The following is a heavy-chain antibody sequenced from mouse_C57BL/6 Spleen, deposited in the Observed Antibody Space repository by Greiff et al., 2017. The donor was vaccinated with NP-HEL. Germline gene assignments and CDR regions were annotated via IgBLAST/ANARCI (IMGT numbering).Heavy chain of an antibody. CDR3: ARRGAGGTTAWFAY. D-gene: IGHD3-3*01. CDR1: GYSFTGYY. Sequence: VQLQQSGPGLVKPGASVKISCKASGYSFTGYYMNWVKQSPEKSLEWIGEINPSTGGTTYNQKFKAKATLTVDKSSSTAYMQLKSLTSEDSAVYYCARRGAGGTTAWFAYWGQGTLVTVSA. J-gene: IGHJ3*01. CDR2: INPSTGGT. V-gene: IGHV1-42*01.